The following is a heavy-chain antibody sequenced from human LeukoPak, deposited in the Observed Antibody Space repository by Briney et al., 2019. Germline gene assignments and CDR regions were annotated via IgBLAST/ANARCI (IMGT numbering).Heavy chain of an antibody. V-gene: IGHV3-30-3*01. Sequence: GGSLRLSCAASGFTFSSYAMHWVRQAPGKGLEWVAVISHDGSNKYYADSVKGRFTISRDNSKNTLYLQMNSLRAEDTAVYYCARDLAPGGYNYPDYWGQGTLVTVSS. CDR2: ISHDGSNK. CDR3: ARDLAPGGYNYPDY. CDR1: GFTFSSYA. J-gene: IGHJ4*02. D-gene: IGHD5-24*01.